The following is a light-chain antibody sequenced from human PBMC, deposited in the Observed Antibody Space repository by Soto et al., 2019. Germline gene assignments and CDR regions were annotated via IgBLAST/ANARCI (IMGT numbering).Light chain of an antibody. CDR3: QQYGSSPRT. V-gene: IGKV3-20*01. CDR2: GAS. Sequence: EIVLTQSPGTLSLSPGERAILSCRASQSVSSSYLAWYRLKPGQAPSLLIYGASSRATGIPDRFSGSGSGTDFTLTISRLEPEDFAVYYCQQYGSSPRTFGQGTKVEMK. CDR1: QSVSSSY. J-gene: IGKJ1*01.